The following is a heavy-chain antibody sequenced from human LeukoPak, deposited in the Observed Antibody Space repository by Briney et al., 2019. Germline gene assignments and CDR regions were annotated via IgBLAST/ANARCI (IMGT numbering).Heavy chain of an antibody. J-gene: IGHJ5*02. Sequence: ASVKVSCKASGYTFTGYFMHWVRQAPGQGLEWMGWINPNSGDTKYAQKFQGRVTMTRDTSISTAYMDLSRLRSDDTAVYYCAREGAAAEDVNWFDPWGQGTLVTVSS. CDR1: GYTFTGYF. D-gene: IGHD6-25*01. CDR2: INPNSGDT. CDR3: AREGAAAEDVNWFDP. V-gene: IGHV1-2*02.